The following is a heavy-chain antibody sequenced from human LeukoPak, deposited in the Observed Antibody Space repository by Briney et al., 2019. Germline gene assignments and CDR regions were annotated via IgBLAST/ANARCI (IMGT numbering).Heavy chain of an antibody. D-gene: IGHD5-18*01. CDR1: GFTFSSYG. CDR2: ISSSSSYI. CDR3: ARGFGYSYGYPDY. V-gene: IGHV3-21*01. Sequence: PGGSLRLSCAASGFTFSSYGMHWVRQAPGKGLEWVSSISSSSSYIYYADSVKGRFTISRDNAKNSLYLQMNSLRAEDTTVYYCARGFGYSYGYPDYWGQGSLVTVSS. J-gene: IGHJ4*02.